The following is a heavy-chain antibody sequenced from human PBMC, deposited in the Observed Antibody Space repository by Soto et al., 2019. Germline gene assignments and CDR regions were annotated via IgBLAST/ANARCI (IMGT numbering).Heavy chain of an antibody. V-gene: IGHV1-18*01. CDR1: GYTFTSYG. CDR2: ISAYNGNT. CDR3: ARGDDSNGQGFWGY. J-gene: IGHJ4*02. Sequence: ASVKVSCKASGYTFTSYGISWVRQAPGQGLEWMGWISAYNGNTNYAQKLQGRVTMTTDTSTSTAYMELRSLRSDDTAVYYCARGDDSNGQGFWGYWGQRTLVTVSS. D-gene: IGHD3-22*01.